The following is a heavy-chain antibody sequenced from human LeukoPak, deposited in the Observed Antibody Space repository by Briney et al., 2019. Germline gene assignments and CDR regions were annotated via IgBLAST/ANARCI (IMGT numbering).Heavy chain of an antibody. Sequence: SETLSLTCAVYGGSFSGYYWSWIRQPPGKGLEWIGEINHSGSTNYNPSLKSRVTISVDTSKNQFSLKLSSVTAADTAVYYCARGRGKRITMVRGARNWFDPWGQGTLVTVSS. V-gene: IGHV4-34*01. J-gene: IGHJ5*02. CDR1: GGSFSGYY. D-gene: IGHD3-10*01. CDR3: ARGRGKRITMVRGARNWFDP. CDR2: INHSGST.